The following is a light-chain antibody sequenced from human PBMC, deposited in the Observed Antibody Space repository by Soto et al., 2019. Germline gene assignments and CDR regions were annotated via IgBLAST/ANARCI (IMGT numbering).Light chain of an antibody. Sequence: QSALTQPASVSGSPGQSITISCTGTSSDVGGYNYVSWYQQHPGKAPKLMMYEVSNRPSGVSNRFSGSRSGNTASLTISVXXXXXXXXXYCNSYTTNSTFVFGTGTKV. J-gene: IGLJ1*01. CDR1: SSDVGGYNY. CDR2: EVS. V-gene: IGLV2-14*01. CDR3: NSYTTNSTFV.